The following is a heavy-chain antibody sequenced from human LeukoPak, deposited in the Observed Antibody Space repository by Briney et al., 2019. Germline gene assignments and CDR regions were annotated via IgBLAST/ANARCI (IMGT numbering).Heavy chain of an antibody. D-gene: IGHD6-19*01. CDR3: ARVVAVAGTDY. Sequence: GGSLRLSCAASGFTFSSYSMNWVRQAPGKGLEWVSSISSSSSYIYYADSVKGRFTISRDNAKNSLYLRMNSLRAEDTAVYYCARVVAVAGTDYWGQGTLVTVSS. V-gene: IGHV3-21*01. CDR1: GFTFSSYS. CDR2: ISSSSSYI. J-gene: IGHJ4*02.